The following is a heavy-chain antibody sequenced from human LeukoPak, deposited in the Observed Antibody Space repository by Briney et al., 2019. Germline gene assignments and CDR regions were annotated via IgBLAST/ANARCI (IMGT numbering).Heavy chain of an antibody. Sequence: GGSLRLSCAASGFTFSSYAMSWVRQAPGKGLEWVSSMNSDGSHIYHAGSVEGRFTISRDNARNSLYLQMNGLRDEDTAVYYCARGSFGVFDYWGQGILVTVSS. D-gene: IGHD3-10*01. CDR3: ARGSFGVFDY. J-gene: IGHJ4*02. CDR1: GFTFSSYA. CDR2: MNSDGSHI. V-gene: IGHV3-48*02.